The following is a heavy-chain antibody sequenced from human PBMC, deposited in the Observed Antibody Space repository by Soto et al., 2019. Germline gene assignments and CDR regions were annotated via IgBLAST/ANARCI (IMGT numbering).Heavy chain of an antibody. V-gene: IGHV3-21*01. J-gene: IGHJ6*02. CDR3: ASSDANYGMDV. Sequence: GGSLRLSCAASGFTFSSYSMNWVRQAPGKGLEWVSSISSSSSYIYYADSVKGRFTISRDNAKNSLYLQMNSLRAEDTAVYYCASSDANYGMDVWGQGTTVTVSS. CDR2: ISSSSSYI. CDR1: GFTFSSYS.